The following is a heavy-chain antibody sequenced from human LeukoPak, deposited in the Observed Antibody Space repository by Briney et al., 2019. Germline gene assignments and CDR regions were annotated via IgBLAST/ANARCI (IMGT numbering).Heavy chain of an antibody. J-gene: IGHJ4*02. CDR2: IYSSGSI. CDR1: GGSISGYY. Sequence: PSETLSLTCTVSGGSISGYYWSWVRQPPGKELEWIGYIYSSGSINYNPSLKSRVTMSVDTSKNQFSLKLSSVTAADTAVYYCVRLWAGTVDYWGQGTLVTVSS. CDR3: VRLWAGTVDY. V-gene: IGHV4-59*01. D-gene: IGHD6-19*01.